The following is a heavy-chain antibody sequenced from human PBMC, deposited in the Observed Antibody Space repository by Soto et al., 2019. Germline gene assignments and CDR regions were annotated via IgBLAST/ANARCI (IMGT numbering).Heavy chain of an antibody. Sequence: SGSQWHTGTVADGFIRGGGYYMSRIRQHPWKGLEWIGYIDYSGSTYYNPSLKSRVTMSVDTCKNQFSLNLSSVTAADSAVYYCARDGTTPYYSDYGGQGTLVAVSS. CDR2: IDYSGST. J-gene: IGHJ4*02. CDR3: ARDGTTPYYSDY. CDR1: DGFIRGGGYY. V-gene: IGHV4-31*03.